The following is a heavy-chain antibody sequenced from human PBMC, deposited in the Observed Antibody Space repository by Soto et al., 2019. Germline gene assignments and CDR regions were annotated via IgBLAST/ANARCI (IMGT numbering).Heavy chain of an antibody. D-gene: IGHD6-13*01. CDR2: IYHSGST. CDR3: ARAVYSRSWFGVG. J-gene: IGHJ4*02. CDR1: GGSISSSNW. V-gene: IGHV4-4*02. Sequence: PSETLSLTCAVSGGSISSSNWWGWVRQPPGKGLEWIGEIYHSGSTNYNPSLKSRVTISVDKSKNQFSLKLSSETAAGTAVYNCARAVYSRSWFGVGWRQRTLVTVSP.